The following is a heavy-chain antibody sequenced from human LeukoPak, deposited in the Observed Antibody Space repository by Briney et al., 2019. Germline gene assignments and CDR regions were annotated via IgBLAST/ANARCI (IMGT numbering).Heavy chain of an antibody. CDR2: IYDSGST. CDR3: ARDRGYSYAFDI. Sequence: PSETLSLTCTVSGDSISGYYWTWIRQPPRKGLEWIGYIYDSGSTKYNPSLRSRVTISFDTSSKQFSLRLSSVTAADTAVYYCARDRGYSYAFDIWGQGTMVTVPS. CDR1: GDSISGYY. V-gene: IGHV4-59*01. D-gene: IGHD5-18*01. J-gene: IGHJ3*02.